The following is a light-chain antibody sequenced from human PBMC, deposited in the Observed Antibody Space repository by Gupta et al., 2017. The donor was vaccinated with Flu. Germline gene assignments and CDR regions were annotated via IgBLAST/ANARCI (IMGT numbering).Light chain of an antibody. Sequence: PSFLSASVGDRVAITVRASQAISHSLAWYQQKAGEGPKLLIYAVSTLHTGVPSRFSGSGSGTEFTLTISSLQPEDFGIYYCQQFYQYPLTFGGGTKVEVK. CDR2: AVS. J-gene: IGKJ4*01. CDR1: QAISHS. V-gene: IGKV1-9*01. CDR3: QQFYQYPLT.